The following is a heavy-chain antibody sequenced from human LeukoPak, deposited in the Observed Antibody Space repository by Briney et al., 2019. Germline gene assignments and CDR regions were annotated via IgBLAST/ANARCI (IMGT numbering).Heavy chain of an antibody. J-gene: IGHJ5*02. V-gene: IGHV4-59*12. D-gene: IGHD1-26*01. CDR1: GGSISNYY. Sequence: SETLSLTCTVSGGSISNYYWSWIRQPPGKGLEWIGYIYSSGSTNYNPSLKSRVTISVDTSKIQFSLKLASVTAADTAVYYCVRDREGRGWFDPWGQGTLVTVSS. CDR2: IYSSGST. CDR3: VRDREGRGWFDP.